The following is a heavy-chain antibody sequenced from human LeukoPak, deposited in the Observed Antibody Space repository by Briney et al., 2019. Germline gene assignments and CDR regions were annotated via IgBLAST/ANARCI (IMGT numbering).Heavy chain of an antibody. D-gene: IGHD6-6*01. Sequence: SETLSLTCSVSGGSISRLYWSWIRQPPGKGLEWLGYIYYTGSTNYNPSLKSRVTMFVDMSKNQFSLRLSSVTAADTAVYYCARHRAYSSSSPFDYWGQGTLVTVSS. CDR1: GGSISRLY. CDR2: IYYTGST. CDR3: ARHRAYSSSSPFDY. J-gene: IGHJ4*02. V-gene: IGHV4-59*08.